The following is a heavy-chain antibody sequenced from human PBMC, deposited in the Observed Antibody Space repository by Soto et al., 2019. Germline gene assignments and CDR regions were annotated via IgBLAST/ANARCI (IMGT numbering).Heavy chain of an antibody. V-gene: IGHV3-33*03. CDR2: IWNDGSSR. CDR1: GFTFSNYG. CDR3: ATPDIVAAIGGALDC. D-gene: IGHD5-12*01. J-gene: IGHJ4*02. Sequence: QVQLVESGGGVVQPGRSLRLSCEASGFTFSNYGMHWVRQAPGKGLEWVAVIWNDGSSRYYADSVKGRFTISRDNAKKTLFLQMNNLRAEDTGVYYCATPDIVAAIGGALDCWGQGTLVTVSS.